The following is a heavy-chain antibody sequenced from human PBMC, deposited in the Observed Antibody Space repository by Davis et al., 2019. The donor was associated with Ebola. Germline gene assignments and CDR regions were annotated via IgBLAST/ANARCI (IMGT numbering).Heavy chain of an antibody. V-gene: IGHV3-74*01. CDR1: GFTFSNYW. CDR3: AREYCSGGSCYWAY. Sequence: PGGSLRLSCAVSGFTFSNYWMHWVRQAPGKGLVWVSSINYDGGYTNYADSVRGRFTISRDNAKNTLYLQMNSLRDEDTAVYYCAREYCSGGSCYWAYWGQGTLVTVSS. CDR2: INYDGGYT. J-gene: IGHJ4*02. D-gene: IGHD2-15*01.